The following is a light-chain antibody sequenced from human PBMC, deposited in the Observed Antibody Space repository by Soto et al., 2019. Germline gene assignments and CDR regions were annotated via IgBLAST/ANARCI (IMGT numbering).Light chain of an antibody. V-gene: IGLV2-14*01. CDR3: SSYTRSSTLSV. Sequence: QSALTQPASVSGSPGQSITISCTGTSSDVGGYNYVYWYQQHPGKAPKLMIYDVSNRPSGVSNRFSGSKSGNKASLTISGLQDEDDADYYCSSYTRSSTLSVFGGGTQLTVL. CDR1: SSDVGGYNY. J-gene: IGLJ7*01. CDR2: DVS.